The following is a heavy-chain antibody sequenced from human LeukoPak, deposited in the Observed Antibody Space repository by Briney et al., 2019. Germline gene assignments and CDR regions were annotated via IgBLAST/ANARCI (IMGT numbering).Heavy chain of an antibody. J-gene: IGHJ4*02. V-gene: IGHV1-46*01. Sequence: ASVKVSCKASGYTFTSYYMHWVRQAPGQGLEWMGIINPSGGSTSYAQKFQGRVTMTRDTSISTAYMELSGLRSDDTAVYYCARRYSDSSEGFDYWGQGTLVTVSS. D-gene: IGHD6-6*01. CDR3: ARRYSDSSEGFDY. CDR2: INPSGGST. CDR1: GYTFTSYY.